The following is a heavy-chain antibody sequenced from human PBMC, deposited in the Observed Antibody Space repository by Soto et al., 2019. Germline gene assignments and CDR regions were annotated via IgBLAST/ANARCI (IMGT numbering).Heavy chain of an antibody. J-gene: IGHJ4*02. Sequence: GGSLRLSCAASGFKFSNYAMSWVRQAPGKGLEWVSLISATGGGTYYADSVKGRFTISRDNSHNTLYLQVHSLTAEDTAVYYCAKDRRAGGNSAFYFYFWGQGAQVPVSS. CDR2: ISATGGGT. CDR1: GFKFSNYA. D-gene: IGHD3-16*01. V-gene: IGHV3-23*01. CDR3: AKDRRAGGNSAFYFYF.